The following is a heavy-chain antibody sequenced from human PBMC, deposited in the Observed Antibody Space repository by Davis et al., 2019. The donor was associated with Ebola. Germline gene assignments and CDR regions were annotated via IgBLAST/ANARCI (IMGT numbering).Heavy chain of an antibody. CDR2: ISSSSSYI. D-gene: IGHD5-12*01. CDR1: GFTFSSYS. CDR3: ARDLGYGDDY. V-gene: IGHV3-21*01. J-gene: IGHJ4*02. Sequence: GESLKISCAASGFTFSSYSMNWVRQAPGKGLEWVSSISSSSSYIYYADSVKGRFTISRDNAKNSLYLQMNSLRAEDTAVYYCARDLGYGDDYWGQGTLVTVSS.